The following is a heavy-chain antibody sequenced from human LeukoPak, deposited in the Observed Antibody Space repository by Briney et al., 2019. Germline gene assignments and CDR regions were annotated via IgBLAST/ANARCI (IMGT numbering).Heavy chain of an antibody. D-gene: IGHD3-10*01. CDR2: ISSSSSTI. CDR3: ARDRDYYGSGSYYIGLFDP. CDR1: GFTFSTYS. V-gene: IGHV3-48*04. J-gene: IGHJ5*02. Sequence: GGSLRLSCAASGFTFSTYSMNWVRQTPGKGLEWISYISSSSSTIYYADSVKGRFTISRDNAKNSLYLQMNSLRAEDTAVYYCARDRDYYGSGSYYIGLFDPWGQGTLVTVSS.